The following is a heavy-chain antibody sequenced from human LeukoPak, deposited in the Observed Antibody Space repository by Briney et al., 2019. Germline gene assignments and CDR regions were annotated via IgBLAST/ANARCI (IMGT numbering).Heavy chain of an antibody. J-gene: IGHJ4*02. CDR2: INSDGSST. Sequence: PGGSLRLSCAASGFTFSSYWMHWVRQAPGKGLVWVSRINSDGSSTTYADSVKGRFTISRDNAKNTLYLQMNSRRAEDTAMYYCARGVYEEDVNYWGQGTLVTVSS. CDR3: ARGVYEEDVNY. CDR1: GFTFSSYW. D-gene: IGHD6-13*01. V-gene: IGHV3-74*01.